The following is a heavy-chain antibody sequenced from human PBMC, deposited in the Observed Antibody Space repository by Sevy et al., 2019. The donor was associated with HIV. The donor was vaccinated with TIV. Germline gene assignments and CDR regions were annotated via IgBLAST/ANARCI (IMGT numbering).Heavy chain of an antibody. D-gene: IGHD3-22*01. J-gene: IGHJ6*03. CDR2: ISGSGTRT. CDR3: GEGGGGHYDPDEIGYYFYYYNMDV. CDR1: GFSFDSYG. V-gene: IGHV3-23*01. Sequence: GESLKISCAVSGFSFDSYGMTWVRQAPGKGLEWVSGISGSGTRTYYADSVKGRFSISRDNSKNRLYLQMNSLRSEDTALNCCGEGGGGHYDPDEIGYYFYYYNMDVWGKGTTVTVSS.